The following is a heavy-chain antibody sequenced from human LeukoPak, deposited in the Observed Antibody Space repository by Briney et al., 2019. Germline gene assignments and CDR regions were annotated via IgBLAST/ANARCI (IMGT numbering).Heavy chain of an antibody. Sequence: SETLSLTCAVYGGSFSGYYWSWIRQPPGKGLEWIGEINHSGSTNYNPSLKSRVTISVDTSKNQFSLKLSSVTAAGTAVYYCARGPRFWSGYYLHYYYGMDVWGQGTTVTVSS. V-gene: IGHV4-34*01. D-gene: IGHD3-3*01. CDR1: GGSFSGYY. J-gene: IGHJ6*02. CDR3: ARGPRFWSGYYLHYYYGMDV. CDR2: INHSGST.